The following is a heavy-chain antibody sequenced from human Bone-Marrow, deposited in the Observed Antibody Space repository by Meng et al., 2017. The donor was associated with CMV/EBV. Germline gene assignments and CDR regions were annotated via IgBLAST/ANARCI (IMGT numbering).Heavy chain of an antibody. CDR1: RYTFTGYY. CDR3: ASSEQQLVGYFQH. D-gene: IGHD6-13*01. CDR2: INPNSGGT. J-gene: IGHJ1*01. V-gene: IGHV1-2*02. Sequence: ASVKVSCKASRYTFTGYYMHWVRQAPGQGLEWMGWINPNSGGTNYAQKFQGRVTMTRNTSISTAYMELSRLRSDDTAVYYCASSEQQLVGYFQHWGQGTLVTVSS.